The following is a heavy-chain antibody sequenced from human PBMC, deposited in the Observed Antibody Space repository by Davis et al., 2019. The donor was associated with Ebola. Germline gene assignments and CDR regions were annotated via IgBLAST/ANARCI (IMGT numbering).Heavy chain of an antibody. D-gene: IGHD5-12*01. J-gene: IGHJ3*02. CDR2: INWNGNFI. CDR1: GFSFEGYA. Sequence: SLKISCAASGFSFEGYAMYWVRQAPGRGLDWVSTINWNGNFIDYADSVKGRFSVSRDNGKNSLYLQMNILRADDTALYYCAKAAFRGYEYGGDALDIWGRGTMVTVSS. CDR3: AKAAFRGYEYGGDALDI. V-gene: IGHV3-9*01.